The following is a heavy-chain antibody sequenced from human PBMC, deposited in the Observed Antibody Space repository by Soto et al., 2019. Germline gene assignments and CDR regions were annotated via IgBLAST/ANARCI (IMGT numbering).Heavy chain of an antibody. D-gene: IGHD3-10*01. Sequence: QVQLQESGPGLLKPSETLSLTCSVSGGSINRYYWSWIRQPPGKGLEWIGYIYHSGSTNYNPSLKSRVTISVDTSKTQFSLTLSSVTATDTAIYYCARTPKASAGSGMKLMDVWGKGTTVTVSS. V-gene: IGHV4-59*08. J-gene: IGHJ6*03. CDR1: GGSINRYY. CDR3: ARTPKASAGSGMKLMDV. CDR2: IYHSGST.